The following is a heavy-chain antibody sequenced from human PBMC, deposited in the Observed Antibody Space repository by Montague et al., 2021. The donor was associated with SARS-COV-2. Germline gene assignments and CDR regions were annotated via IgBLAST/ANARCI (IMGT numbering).Heavy chain of an antibody. V-gene: IGHV6-1*01. Sequence: CAISGDSVRSSTAAWNWIRQSPSGGLEWLGRTNYRSKWTSDYATSVEGRISIDPDTSKNQFFLHLRSVTPEDTGVYYCVRDTGSAQAGFDAWGQGTLVTVSS. D-gene: IGHD4-17*01. CDR2: TNYRSKWTS. CDR3: VRDTGSAQAGFDA. CDR1: GDSVRSSTAA. J-gene: IGHJ4*02.